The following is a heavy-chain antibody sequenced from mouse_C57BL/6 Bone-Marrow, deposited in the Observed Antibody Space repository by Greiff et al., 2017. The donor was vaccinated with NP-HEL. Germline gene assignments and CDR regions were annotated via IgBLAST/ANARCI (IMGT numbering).Heavy chain of an antibody. V-gene: IGHV1-5*01. Sequence: EVQLQQSGTVLARPGASVKMSCKTSGYTFTSYWMHWVKQRPGQGLEWIGAIYPGNSDTSYNQKFKGKAKLTAVTSASTAYMELSSLTNEDSAVYYCTREDFTTVVDDYAMDYWGQGTSVTVSS. D-gene: IGHD1-1*01. CDR2: IYPGNSDT. CDR3: TREDFTTVVDDYAMDY. CDR1: GYTFTSYW. J-gene: IGHJ4*01.